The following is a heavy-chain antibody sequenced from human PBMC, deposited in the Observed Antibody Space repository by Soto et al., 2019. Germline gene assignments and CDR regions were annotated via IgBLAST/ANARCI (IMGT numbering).Heavy chain of an antibody. CDR2: ISGSGGST. CDR3: AKGGLLRYFGWTKRPNYYYYYMDV. V-gene: IGHV3-23*01. J-gene: IGHJ6*03. Sequence: GGSLILSCAASGFTFSSYAMSWVRQAPGKGLEWVSAISGSGGSTYYADSVKGRFTISRDNSKNTLYLQMNSLRAEDTAVYYCAKGGLLRYFGWTKRPNYYYYYMDVWGKGTTVTVSS. CDR1: GFTFSSYA. D-gene: IGHD3-9*01.